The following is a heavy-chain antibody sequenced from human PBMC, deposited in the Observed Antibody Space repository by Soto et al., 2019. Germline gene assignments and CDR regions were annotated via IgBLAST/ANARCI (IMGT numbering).Heavy chain of an antibody. CDR3: ARDNRATVTTTYYYYYMDV. J-gene: IGHJ6*03. V-gene: IGHV3-7*01. CDR1: GFTFSSYW. D-gene: IGHD4-4*01. CDR2: IKQDGSEK. Sequence: GGSLRLSCAASGFTFSSYWMGWVRQAPGKGLEWVANIKQDGSEKYYVDSVKGRFTIFRDNAKNSLYLQMNSLRAEDTAVYYCARDNRATVTTTYYYYYMDVWGKGTTVTVSS.